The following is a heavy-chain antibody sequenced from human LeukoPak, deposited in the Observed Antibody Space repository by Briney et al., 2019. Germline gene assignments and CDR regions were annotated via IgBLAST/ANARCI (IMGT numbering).Heavy chain of an antibody. CDR1: GFTFSRCP. D-gene: IGHD2-8*02. V-gene: IGHV3-23*01. Sequence: PGGSLRLSCVASGFTFSRCPMNWVRQAPGKGLEWVSTMNPSGGSIFYADSVKGRFTISRDDSMNTLYLQMNSLRADDTAIYYCASRDPCTGDICYGLAYWGQGTLVTVSS. CDR2: MNPSGGSI. J-gene: IGHJ4*02. CDR3: ASRDPCTGDICYGLAY.